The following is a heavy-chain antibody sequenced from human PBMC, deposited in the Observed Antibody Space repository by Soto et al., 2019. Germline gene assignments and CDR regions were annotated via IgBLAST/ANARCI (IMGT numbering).Heavy chain of an antibody. V-gene: IGHV3-23*01. CDR2: ISASGGTT. D-gene: IGHD2-2*01. Sequence: EEQLLESGGGLVHPGGSLRLSCAASGFTFTNYAMNWVRQAPGKGLEWVSTISASGGTTYYTDSVKGRFTISRDNSKKTLYLQMNGLRTEDTGVYYCVSRTRYYGMDVWGQGTTVTVSS. J-gene: IGHJ6*02. CDR1: GFTFTNYA. CDR3: VSRTRYYGMDV.